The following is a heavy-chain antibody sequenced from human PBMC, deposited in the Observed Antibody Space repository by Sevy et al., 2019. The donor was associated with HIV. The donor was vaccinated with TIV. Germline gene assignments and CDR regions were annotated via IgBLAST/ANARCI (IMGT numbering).Heavy chain of an antibody. Sequence: GESLKISCAASGFTFSSYGMHWVRQAPGKGLEWVAVISYDGSNKYYADSVKGRFTISRDNSKNTLYLQMNSLRAEDTAVYYCAKDQEGQWLASYYYYGMDVWGQGTTVTVSS. CDR2: ISYDGSNK. CDR3: AKDQEGQWLASYYYYGMDV. J-gene: IGHJ6*02. D-gene: IGHD6-19*01. V-gene: IGHV3-30*18. CDR1: GFTFSSYG.